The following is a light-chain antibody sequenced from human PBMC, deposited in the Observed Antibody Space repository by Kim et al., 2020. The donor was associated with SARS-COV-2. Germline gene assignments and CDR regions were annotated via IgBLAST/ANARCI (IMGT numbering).Light chain of an antibody. CDR3: QKYDSVPWT. CDR2: AAS. CDR1: QDIRNH. Sequence: DIQMTQSLSSLSASVGDRVTITCRASQDIRNHLAWYQQRPGKVPKLLIYAASALHSGVPSRFGGSGSGTDFTLTITSLQPEDVATYYCQKYDSVPWTFGPGTKVDIK. J-gene: IGKJ1*01. V-gene: IGKV1-27*01.